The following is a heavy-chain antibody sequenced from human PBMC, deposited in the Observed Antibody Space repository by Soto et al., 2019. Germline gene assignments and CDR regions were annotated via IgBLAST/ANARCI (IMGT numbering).Heavy chain of an antibody. CDR2: IIPIFGTA. D-gene: IGHD6-13*01. J-gene: IGHJ3*02. CDR1: GVTFSSYA. Sequence: SVKVSCKASGVTFSSYAISWVRQAPGQGLEWMGGIIPIFGTANYAQKFQGRVTITADESTSTAYMELSSLRSEDTAVYYCARQSQAAPGAFDIWGQGTMVTVSS. CDR3: ARQSQAAPGAFDI. V-gene: IGHV1-69*13.